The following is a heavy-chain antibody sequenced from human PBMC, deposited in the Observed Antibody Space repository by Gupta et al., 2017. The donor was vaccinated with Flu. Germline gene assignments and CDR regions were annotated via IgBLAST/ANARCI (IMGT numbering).Heavy chain of an antibody. V-gene: IGHV4-38-2*01. CDR1: GYSISSGYY. CDR3: ARVRGGKAATHDY. CDR2: IYHSGST. D-gene: IGHD3-16*01. Sequence: QVQLQESGPGLVKPSETLSLTCAVSGYSISSGYYWGWIRQPPGKGLEWIGSIYHSGSTYYNPSLKSRVTISVDTSKNQFSLKLSSVTAADTAVYYCARVRGGKAATHDYWGQGTLVTVSS. J-gene: IGHJ4*02.